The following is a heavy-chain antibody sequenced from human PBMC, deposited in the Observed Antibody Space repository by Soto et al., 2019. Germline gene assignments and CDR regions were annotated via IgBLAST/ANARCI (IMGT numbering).Heavy chain of an antibody. CDR1: GGSISSNNYF. J-gene: IGHJ3*02. Sequence: QVQLQESGPGLVKPSQTLSLTCTVSGGSISSNNYFWSWIRQHPGKGLEWIVYISDTGSAYYSPSLESRVTISVDTSKNQFSLRLNSVTAADTAMYYCAREVVSPATSDAFDIWGQGTMVTVSS. D-gene: IGHD1-26*01. CDR2: ISDTGSA. V-gene: IGHV4-31*03. CDR3: AREVVSPATSDAFDI.